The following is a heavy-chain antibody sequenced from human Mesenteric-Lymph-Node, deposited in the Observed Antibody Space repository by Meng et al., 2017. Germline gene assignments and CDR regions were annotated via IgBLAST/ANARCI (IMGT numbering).Heavy chain of an antibody. Sequence: GGSLRLSCAASGFTFSSYWMHWVRQAPGKGLVWVSRINSDGSSTSYADSVKGRFTISRDNAKNTLYLQMNSLRAEDTAVYYCARGPVLRYFDWLLSDENWFDPWGQGTRVTGSS. CDR2: INSDGSST. D-gene: IGHD3-9*01. J-gene: IGHJ5*02. CDR3: ARGPVLRYFDWLLSDENWFDP. CDR1: GFTFSSYW. V-gene: IGHV3-74*01.